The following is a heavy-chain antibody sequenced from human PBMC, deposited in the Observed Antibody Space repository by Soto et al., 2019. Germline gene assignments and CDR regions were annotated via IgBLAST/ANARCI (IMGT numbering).Heavy chain of an antibody. D-gene: IGHD4-17*01. V-gene: IGHV3-30*18. CDR1: GFPSGTFA. J-gene: IGHJ4*02. CDR2: ISYHGSDK. CDR3: AKDHLTTTVTTVGY. Sequence: QVQLVESGGAVFQPGSSRGPPGPASGFPSGTFAWHWSRQAPGKGLEGVAVISYHGSDKYYADSVKGRFTISRDNSKNTLYLQMDSLRAEDTAVYYCAKDHLTTTVTTVGYWGQGTLVTVSS.